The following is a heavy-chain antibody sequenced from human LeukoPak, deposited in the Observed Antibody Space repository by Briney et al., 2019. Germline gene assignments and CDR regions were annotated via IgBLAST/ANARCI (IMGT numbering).Heavy chain of an antibody. V-gene: IGHV4-39*07. D-gene: IGHD3-3*01. Sequence: PSETLSLTCTVSGGSISSSSYYWGWIRQPPGKGLEWIGSIYYSGSTYYNPSLKSRVTISVDTSKNQFSLKLSSVAAADTAVYYCARGITYYDFWSGSYFDYWGQGTLVTVSS. CDR3: ARGITYYDFWSGSYFDY. CDR1: GGSISSSSYY. CDR2: IYYSGST. J-gene: IGHJ4*02.